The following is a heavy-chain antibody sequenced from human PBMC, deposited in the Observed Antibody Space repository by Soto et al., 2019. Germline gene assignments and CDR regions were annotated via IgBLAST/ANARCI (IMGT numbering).Heavy chain of an antibody. CDR3: AGLAYTLPTTFQH. Sequence: QVQLQESGPGLVKPSQTLSLTCTVSGGSISSGGYYWSWIRQHPGKGLEWIGYIYYSGSTYYNPSLKTRVTLSVDSSKNQLSLKLSSLTAADTAVYYCAGLAYTLPTTFQHWGQGTLVTVSS. D-gene: IGHD3-16*01. J-gene: IGHJ1*01. V-gene: IGHV4-31*03. CDR1: GGSISSGGYY. CDR2: IYYSGST.